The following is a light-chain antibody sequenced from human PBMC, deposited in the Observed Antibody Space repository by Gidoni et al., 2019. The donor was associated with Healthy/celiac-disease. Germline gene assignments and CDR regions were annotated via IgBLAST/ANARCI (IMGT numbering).Light chain of an antibody. J-gene: IGKJ3*01. CDR1: RSLLSSNENNY. V-gene: IGKV2-28*01. CDR3: MQALQTQFT. Sequence: VPRGQPTTNSYTSRRSLLSSNENNYLAWYLQKPGQSPQLLIYLGSTRASGVPDRFSGSGSGTDFTLKISRVEAEDVAVYYCMQALQTQFTFGHXTKVDIK. CDR2: LGS.